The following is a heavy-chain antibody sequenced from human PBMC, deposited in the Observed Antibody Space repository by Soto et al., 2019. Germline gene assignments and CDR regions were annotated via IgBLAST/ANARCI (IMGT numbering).Heavy chain of an antibody. CDR1: GYTFTSYG. V-gene: IGHV1-18*01. D-gene: IGHD3-10*01. CDR2: ISAYNGNT. CDR3: AIVEELGGTMVRGASPFDP. J-gene: IGHJ5*02. Sequence: GASVKVSCKASGYTFTSYGISWVRQAPGQGLEWMGWISAYNGNTNYAQKLQGRVTMTTDTSTSTAYMELRSLRSDDTAVYYCAIVEELGGTMVRGASPFDPWGQGTLVTVSS.